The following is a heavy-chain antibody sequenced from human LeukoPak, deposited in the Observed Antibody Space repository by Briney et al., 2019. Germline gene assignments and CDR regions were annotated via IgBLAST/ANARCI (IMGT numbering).Heavy chain of an antibody. CDR3: AKTTHYGSGSSWFDP. V-gene: IGHV4-4*07. Sequence: PSETLSLTCTVSGGSISSYYWSWIRQPAGKGLEWIGRIYTRGSTNYNPSLKSRVTMSVDTSKNQFSLKLSSVTAADTAVYYCAKTTHYGSGSSWFDPWGQGTLVTVSS. CDR2: IYTRGST. J-gene: IGHJ5*02. CDR1: GGSISSYY. D-gene: IGHD3-10*01.